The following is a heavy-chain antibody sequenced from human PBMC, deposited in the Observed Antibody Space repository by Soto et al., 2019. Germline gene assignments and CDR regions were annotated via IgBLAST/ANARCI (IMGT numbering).Heavy chain of an antibody. CDR1: GFSLSTTGVG. CDR3: AHRRLTQLSQYFDY. CDR2: IYWDDDK. Sequence: QITLKESGPTLVKPTQTLTLTCTFSGFSLSTTGVGVGWIRQPPGKALEWLALIYWDDDKRYSPSLKSRLTITKDTSKNRVVLTMTNMDPVDTATYYCAHRRLTQLSQYFDYWGQGTLVTVSS. J-gene: IGHJ4*02. D-gene: IGHD6-13*01. V-gene: IGHV2-5*02.